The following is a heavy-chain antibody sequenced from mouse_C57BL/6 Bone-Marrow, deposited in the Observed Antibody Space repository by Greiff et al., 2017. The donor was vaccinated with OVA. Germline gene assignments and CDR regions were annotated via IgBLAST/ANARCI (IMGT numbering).Heavy chain of an antibody. CDR2: IHPNSGST. CDR1: GYTFTSYW. Sequence: QVQLQQSGAELVKPGASVKLSCKASGYTFTSYWMHWVKQRPGQGLEWIGMIHPNSGSTNYNEKFKSKATLTVDKSSSTAYMQLSSLTSEDSAVYYCARGDYYGVFDYWGQGTTLTVSS. D-gene: IGHD1-1*01. V-gene: IGHV1-64*01. CDR3: ARGDYYGVFDY. J-gene: IGHJ2*01.